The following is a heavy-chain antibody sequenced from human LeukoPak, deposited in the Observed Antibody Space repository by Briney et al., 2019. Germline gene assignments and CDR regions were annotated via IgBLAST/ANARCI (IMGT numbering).Heavy chain of an antibody. CDR3: ARDVVAQGRVYYFDY. CDR2: ISSSSSTI. D-gene: IGHD6-13*01. CDR1: GFTFSNYS. V-gene: IGHV3-48*04. Sequence: GGSLRLSCAASGFTFSNYSMNWVRQAPGKGLEWVSYISSSSSTIYYADSVKGRFTISRDNAKNSLYLQMNSLRAGDTAVYYCARDVVAQGRVYYFDYWGQGTLVTVSS. J-gene: IGHJ4*02.